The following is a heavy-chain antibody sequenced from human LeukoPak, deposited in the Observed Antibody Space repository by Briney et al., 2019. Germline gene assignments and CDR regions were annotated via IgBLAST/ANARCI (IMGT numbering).Heavy chain of an antibody. CDR2: ISYDGSNK. V-gene: IGHV3-30-3*01. CDR1: GFTFSSYA. CDR3: ARGGSSGSYYYYGMDV. Sequence: PGRSLRLSCAASGFTFSSYAMHWVRQAPGKGLEWVAVISYDGSNKYYADSVKGRFTISRDNSKNTLYLQMNSLRAEDTAVYYCARGGSSGSYYYYGMDVWGQGTTVTVSS. J-gene: IGHJ6*02. D-gene: IGHD3-22*01.